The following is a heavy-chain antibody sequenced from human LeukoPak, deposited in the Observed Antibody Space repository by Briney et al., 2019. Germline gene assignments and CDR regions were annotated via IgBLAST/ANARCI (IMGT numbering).Heavy chain of an antibody. V-gene: IGHV1-18*01. CDR3: ARDRSRVFDY. D-gene: IGHD2-2*01. CDR2: ISAYNGNT. CDR1: GYTFTSYG. Sequence: ASVKVSCKASGYTFTSYGISWVRQAPGQGLEWMGWISAYNGNTNYAQKLQGRVTMTTDTSISTVYMDLSRLRSDDTAVYYCARDRSRVFDYWGQGTLVTVSS. J-gene: IGHJ4*02.